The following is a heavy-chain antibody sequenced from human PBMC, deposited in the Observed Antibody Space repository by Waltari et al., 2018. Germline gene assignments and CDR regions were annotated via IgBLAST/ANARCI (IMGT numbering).Heavy chain of an antibody. Sequence: QVQLQESGPGLVKPSETLSLPRTVSGGSIIGHYSSWIRQPPGKGLEWIGDIYYGGSTNYNPSLKSRVTISVDTSKNQFSLKLSSVTAADTAVYYCARDPSGYGGVDYWGQGTLVTVSS. CDR2: IYYGGST. CDR3: ARDPSGYGGVDY. V-gene: IGHV4-59*11. CDR1: GGSIIGHY. D-gene: IGHD3-22*01. J-gene: IGHJ4*02.